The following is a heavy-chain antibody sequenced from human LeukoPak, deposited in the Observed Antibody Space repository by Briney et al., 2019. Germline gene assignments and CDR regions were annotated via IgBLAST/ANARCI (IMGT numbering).Heavy chain of an antibody. CDR2: INHSGST. Sequence: SETLSLTCAVYGGSFSGYYWSWIRQPPGKGLEWIGEINHSGSTNYNPSLKSRVTISVDTSKNQFSLKLSSVTAADTAVYYCARVGYCSGGSCYWAYYYYYYMDVWGKGTTVTVSS. CDR3: ARVGYCSGGSCYWAYYYYYYMDV. J-gene: IGHJ6*03. V-gene: IGHV4-34*01. D-gene: IGHD2-15*01. CDR1: GGSFSGYY.